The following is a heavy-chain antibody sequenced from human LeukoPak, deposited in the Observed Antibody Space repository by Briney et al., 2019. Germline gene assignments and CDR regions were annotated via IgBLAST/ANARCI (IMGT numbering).Heavy chain of an antibody. J-gene: IGHJ4*02. CDR2: IRNKANSYIT. CDR1: GFTFSDHA. D-gene: IGHD1-26*01. CDR3: TRLVGAND. V-gene: IGHV3-72*01. Sequence: PGGSLRLSCAASGFTFSDHAMDWARQAPGKGLERVGRIRNKANSYITEYAASVQGRFTVSRDDSKNSLYLQMNSMKTEDTAVYYCTRLVGANDWGQGTLVTVSS.